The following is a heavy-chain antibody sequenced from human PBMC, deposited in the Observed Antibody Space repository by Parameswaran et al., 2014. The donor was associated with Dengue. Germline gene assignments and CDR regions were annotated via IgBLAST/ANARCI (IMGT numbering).Heavy chain of an antibody. V-gene: IGHV2-5*02. D-gene: IGHD1-26*01. J-gene: IGHJ3*02. Sequence: WIRQPPGKALEWLALIYWDDDKRYSPSLKSRLTITKDTSKNQVVLTMTNMDPVDTATYYCAHRRLRGGAFDIWGQGTMGTVSS. CDR3: AHRRLRGGAFDI. CDR2: IYWDDDK.